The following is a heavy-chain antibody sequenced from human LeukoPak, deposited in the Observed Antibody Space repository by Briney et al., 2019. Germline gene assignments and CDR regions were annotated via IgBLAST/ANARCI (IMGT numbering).Heavy chain of an antibody. J-gene: IGHJ5*02. CDR2: IRYDGSNK. V-gene: IGHV3-30*02. CDR1: GFTFNNYG. D-gene: IGHD3-3*01. CDR3: AKGFWNWFDP. Sequence: PGGSLRLSCAASGFTFNNYGMHWVRQAPGKGLEWVALIRYDGSNKYYADSVGGRFTISRDNSKNTLYLQMSSLRAEDTAVYYCAKGFWNWFDPWGQGTLVTVSS.